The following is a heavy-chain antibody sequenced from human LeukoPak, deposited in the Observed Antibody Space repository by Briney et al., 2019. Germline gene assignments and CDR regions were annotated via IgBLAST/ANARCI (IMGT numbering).Heavy chain of an antibody. V-gene: IGHV4-34*01. J-gene: IGHJ4*02. CDR2: INHSGST. D-gene: IGHD2-15*01. CDR1: GGSFSGYY. Sequence: PSETLSLTCAVYGGSFSGYYWSWIRQPPGKGLEWIEEINHSGSTNYNPSLKSRVTISVDTSKNQFSLKLSSVTAADTAVYYCARAGYCSGGSCYDWGQGTLVTVSS. CDR3: ARAGYCSGGSCYD.